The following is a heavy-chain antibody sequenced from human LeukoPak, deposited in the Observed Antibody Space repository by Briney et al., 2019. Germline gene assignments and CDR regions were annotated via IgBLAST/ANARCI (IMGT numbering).Heavy chain of an antibody. J-gene: IGHJ4*02. D-gene: IGHD3-3*01. CDR2: IYYSGST. CDR3: ARMENTIFGAVINY. V-gene: IGHV4-59*01. CDR1: GVSISSYY. Sequence: SETLSLTCTVSGVSISSYYWSWIRQPPGKGLEWIGYIYYSGSTNYNPSLKSRVTISVDTSKNQFSLKLSSVTAADTAVYYCARMENTIFGAVINYWGQGTLVTVSS.